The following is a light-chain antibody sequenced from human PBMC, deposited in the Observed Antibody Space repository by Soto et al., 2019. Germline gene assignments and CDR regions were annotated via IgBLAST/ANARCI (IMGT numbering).Light chain of an antibody. CDR3: QQYGSSPWT. J-gene: IGKJ1*01. CDR2: GAS. V-gene: IGKV3-20*01. Sequence: EIMLTQSPGTLSLSPGEGATLSCRASQSVTSFYLAWYQQKPGQAPRLLIYGASSRATGIPVRFSGSGSGTDFTLTISRLEPEDFAVYYCQQYGSSPWTFGQGTKVEIK. CDR1: QSVTSFY.